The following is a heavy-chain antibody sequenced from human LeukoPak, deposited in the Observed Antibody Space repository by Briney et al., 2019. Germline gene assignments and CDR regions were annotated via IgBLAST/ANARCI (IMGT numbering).Heavy chain of an antibody. V-gene: IGHV3-30-3*01. J-gene: IGHJ6*02. CDR2: ISYDGSNK. CDR3: ARDHNLDTAIALYYYYYYGMDV. CDR1: GFTFSSYT. D-gene: IGHD5-18*01. Sequence: GGSLRLSCAASGFTFSSYTMHWVRQAPGKGLEWVAVISYDGSNKYYADSVKGRFTISRDNSKNTLYLQMNSLRAEDTAVYYCARDHNLDTAIALYYYYYYGMDVWGQGTTVTVSS.